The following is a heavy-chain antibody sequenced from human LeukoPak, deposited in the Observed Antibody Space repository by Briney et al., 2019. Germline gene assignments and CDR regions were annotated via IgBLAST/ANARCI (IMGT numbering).Heavy chain of an antibody. Sequence: SQTLSLTCAISGDSVSSNSAAWNWIRQSPSRGLEWLGRTYYRSKWYNDYAVSEKSRITINPDTSKNQFSLQLNSVTPEDTAVYYCARGDCSGGSCYSEAAFDIWGQGTMVTVSS. V-gene: IGHV6-1*01. J-gene: IGHJ3*02. CDR3: ARGDCSGGSCYSEAAFDI. CDR2: TYYRSKWYN. CDR1: GDSVSSNSAA. D-gene: IGHD2-15*01.